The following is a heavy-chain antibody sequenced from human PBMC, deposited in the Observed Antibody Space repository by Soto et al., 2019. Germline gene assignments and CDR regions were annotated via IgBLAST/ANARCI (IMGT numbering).Heavy chain of an antibody. Sequence: ASVKVSCKTSGYTFTSYTLHWVRQAPGQGLEWMGWINAGNGREKYSQRFQDRVSLSTDKSATTAYMELRSLRSEDTAMYYCARGGGWVGEASFDSWVQGTLVTVSS. CDR3: ARGGGWVGEASFDS. J-gene: IGHJ4*02. CDR2: INAGNGRE. D-gene: IGHD3-10*01. CDR1: GYTFTSYT. V-gene: IGHV1-3*01.